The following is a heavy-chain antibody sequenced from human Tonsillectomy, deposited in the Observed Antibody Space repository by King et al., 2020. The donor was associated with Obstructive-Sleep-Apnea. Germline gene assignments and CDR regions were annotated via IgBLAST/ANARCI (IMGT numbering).Heavy chain of an antibody. CDR2: ISSSGNTI. V-gene: IGHV3-11*01. J-gene: IGHJ4*02. Sequence: VQLVESGGGLVKPGESLRLSCAPSGFTFSDYYMNWIRQAPGKGLEWVSYISSSGNTIHYADSVKGRFTISRDNAKNSLYLQMNSLRAEDTAVYYWARDFSGYDSGWHYFDYWGQGTLVTVSS. CDR1: GFTFSDYY. CDR3: ARDFSGYDSGWHYFDY. D-gene: IGHD6-19*01.